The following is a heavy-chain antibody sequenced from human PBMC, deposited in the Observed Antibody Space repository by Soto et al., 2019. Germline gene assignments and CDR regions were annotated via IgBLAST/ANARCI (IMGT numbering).Heavy chain of an antibody. Sequence: QVQLVQSGAEMRKPGASVMVSCKASGYTFTSYAMNWVRQAPGQRLEWMGWINGGNGDTKYSQRFQDRVTITRDTSSNTVYMELSSLTSEDTAIYYCARGPLPLYSAAFRWGRGTPVTVSS. V-gene: IGHV1-3*01. J-gene: IGHJ4*02. CDR3: ARGPLPLYSAAFR. CDR2: INGGNGDT. CDR1: GYTFTSYA. D-gene: IGHD6-13*01.